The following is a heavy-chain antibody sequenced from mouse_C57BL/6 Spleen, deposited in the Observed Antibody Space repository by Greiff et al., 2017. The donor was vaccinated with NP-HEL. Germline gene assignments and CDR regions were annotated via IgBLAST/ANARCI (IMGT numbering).Heavy chain of an antibody. D-gene: IGHD3-3*01. CDR3: AREGDRRFAY. V-gene: IGHV1-52*01. CDR2: IDPSDSET. J-gene: IGHJ3*01. CDR1: GYTFTSYW. Sequence: QVQLQQSGAELVRPGSSVKLSCKASGYTFTSYWMHWVKQRPIQGLEWIGNIDPSDSETHYNQKFKDKATLTVDKSSSTAYMQLSSLTTEDSAVYYCAREGDRRFAYWGQGTLVTVSA.